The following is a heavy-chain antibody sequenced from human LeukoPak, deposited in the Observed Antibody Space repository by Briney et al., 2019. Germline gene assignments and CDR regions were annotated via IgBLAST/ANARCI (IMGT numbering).Heavy chain of an antibody. CDR2: INPSGGST. CDR3: ARERGGRYYDILTGYYPSFDY. Sequence: ASVKVSCKASGYTFTRYYMHWVRQAPGQGLEWMGIINPSGGSTSYAQKFQGRVTMTRDTSTSTVYMELSSLRSEDTAVYYCARERGGRYYDILTGYYPSFDYWGQGTLVTVSS. CDR1: GYTFTRYY. V-gene: IGHV1-46*01. D-gene: IGHD3-9*01. J-gene: IGHJ4*02.